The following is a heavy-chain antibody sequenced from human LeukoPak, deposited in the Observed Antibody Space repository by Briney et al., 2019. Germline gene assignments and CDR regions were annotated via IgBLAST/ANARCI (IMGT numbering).Heavy chain of an antibody. CDR3: ARRLLPYVWGSYRYRGYFDY. CDR2: IYYSGST. J-gene: IGHJ4*02. V-gene: IGHV4-59*12. Sequence: SETLSLTCTVSGGSISSYYWSWIRQPPGKGLEWIGYIYYSGSTNYNPSLKSRVTISVDTSKNQFSLRLTSVTAADTAVYYCARRLLPYVWGSYRYRGYFDYWGQGTLVTVSS. CDR1: GGSISSYY. D-gene: IGHD3-16*02.